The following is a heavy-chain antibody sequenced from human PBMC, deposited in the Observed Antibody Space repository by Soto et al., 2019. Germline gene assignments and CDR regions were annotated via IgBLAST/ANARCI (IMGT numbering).Heavy chain of an antibody. CDR1: GPSITTTSYY. CDR3: ARHRDSHVYTPVDS. J-gene: IGHJ4*02. Sequence: PSETLFPTCTVPGPSITTTSYYWGSVRQPPGRGLEWIGSIYNSGSTSYDPSLKSRVTISVDTSKKQFSLKLESVIASETAVYFCARHRDSHVYTPVDSWGQGTLVTVS. CDR2: IYNSGST. D-gene: IGHD3-16*01. V-gene: IGHV4-39*01.